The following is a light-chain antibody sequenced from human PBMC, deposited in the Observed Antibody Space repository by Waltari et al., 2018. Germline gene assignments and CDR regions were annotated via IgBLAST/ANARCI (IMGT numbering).Light chain of an antibody. CDR3: AVWDDSLNGWV. J-gene: IGLJ3*02. Sequence: QSVLTQPPSASGTPGPRVTISCSGSSSNIGINTVNWYQQLPGTAPKLLIYRNNQRPSGVPDRFSGSKSGTSASLAISGLQSEDEADYYCAVWDDSLNGWVFGGGTKLTVL. CDR2: RNN. V-gene: IGLV1-44*01. CDR1: SSNIGINT.